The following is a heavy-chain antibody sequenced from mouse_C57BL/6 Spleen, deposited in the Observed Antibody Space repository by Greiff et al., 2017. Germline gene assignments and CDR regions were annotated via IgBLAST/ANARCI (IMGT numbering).Heavy chain of an antibody. J-gene: IGHJ2*01. V-gene: IGHV5-17*01. CDR3: ARPNYGYGYYFDY. CDR2: ISSGSSTI. Sequence: EVKLVESGGGLVKPGGSLTLSCAASGFTFSDYGMHWVRQAPEKGLAWVAYISSGSSTIYYADTVKGRFTISRDNAKNTLFLQMTSLRSEDTAMYYCARPNYGYGYYFDYWGQGTTLTVSS. CDR1: GFTFSDYG. D-gene: IGHD2-2*01.